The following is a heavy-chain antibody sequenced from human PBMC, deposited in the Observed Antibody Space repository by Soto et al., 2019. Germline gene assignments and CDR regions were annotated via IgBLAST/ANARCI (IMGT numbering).Heavy chain of an antibody. J-gene: IGHJ4*02. Sequence: PGGSLRLSCAASGFTFSSYAVSWVRQAPGKGLEWVSAISGSGGSTYYADSVKGRFTISRDTSKNTLYLQMNSLRAEDTAVYYRAKDWWVRAVAVPQDFDYWGQGTLVTVSS. CDR1: GFTFSSYA. D-gene: IGHD6-19*01. V-gene: IGHV3-23*01. CDR2: ISGSGGST. CDR3: AKDWWVRAVAVPQDFDY.